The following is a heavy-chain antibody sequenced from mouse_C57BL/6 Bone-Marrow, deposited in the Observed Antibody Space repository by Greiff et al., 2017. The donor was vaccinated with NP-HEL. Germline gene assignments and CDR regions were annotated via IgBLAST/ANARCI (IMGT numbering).Heavy chain of an antibody. Sequence: QVQLQQSGPGLVQPSQSLSITCTVSGFSLTSYGVHLVRQSPGKGLEWLGVIWSGGSTDYNAAFISRLSISKDNSKSQVFFKMNSLQADDTAIYYCARGGNPGAYWGQGTLVTVSA. V-gene: IGHV2-2*01. D-gene: IGHD2-1*01. CDR3: ARGGNPGAY. J-gene: IGHJ3*01. CDR1: GFSLTSYG. CDR2: IWSGGST.